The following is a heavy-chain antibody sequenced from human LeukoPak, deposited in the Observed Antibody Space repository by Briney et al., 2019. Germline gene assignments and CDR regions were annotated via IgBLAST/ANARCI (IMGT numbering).Heavy chain of an antibody. J-gene: IGHJ4*02. CDR3: ASGDGYLQPY. D-gene: IGHD2-21*01. Sequence: GSLRLSCAASGFSVSGKFMSWVRQAPGKGLEWVSIIHYDGKIRYAGSVGGRFTIYRDDSENTLFHQMNSLRVDDTAVYFCASGDGYLQPYWGQGTLVTVSS. CDR2: IHYDGKI. CDR1: GFSVSGKF. V-gene: IGHV3-53*01.